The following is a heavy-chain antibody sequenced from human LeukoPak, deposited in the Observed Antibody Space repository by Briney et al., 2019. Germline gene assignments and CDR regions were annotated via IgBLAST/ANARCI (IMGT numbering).Heavy chain of an antibody. V-gene: IGHV4-59*08. J-gene: IGHJ4*02. CDR1: GGSISSYY. CDR2: IYYSGST. D-gene: IGHD6-19*01. Sequence: PSETLSLTCTVSGGSISSYYWSWIRQPPGKGLEWIGYIYYSGSTNYNPSLKGRVTISVDTSKNQFSLKLSSVTAADTAVYYCATTYSSGDPGYFDYWGQGTLVTVSS. CDR3: ATTYSSGDPGYFDY.